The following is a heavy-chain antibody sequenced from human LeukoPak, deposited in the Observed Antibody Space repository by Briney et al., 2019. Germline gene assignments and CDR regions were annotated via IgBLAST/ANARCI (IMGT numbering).Heavy chain of an antibody. V-gene: IGHV3-7*01. J-gene: IGHJ4*02. CDR1: GFTFSSYW. CDR2: IKPDGSLI. Sequence: GGSLRLSCAASGFTFSSYWMTWVRLGPGKGLEWVANIKPDGSLIYYVDSVKGRFTISRDNAKNSLYLQMNSLRAEDTAVYYCAKWELYSGFYYIDYWGQGTLATVSS. CDR3: AKWELYSGFYYIDY. D-gene: IGHD1-26*01.